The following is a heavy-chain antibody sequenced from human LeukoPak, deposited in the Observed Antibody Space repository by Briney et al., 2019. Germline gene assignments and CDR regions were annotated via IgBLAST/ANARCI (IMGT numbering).Heavy chain of an antibody. J-gene: IGHJ6*02. Sequence: SETLSLTCAVYGGSFSGYYWSWIRQPPGKGLEWIGEINHSGSTNYNPSLKSRVTISVDTSKNQFSLKLSSVTAVDTAVYYCARGSAVAVPSYYYGMDVWGQGTTVTVSS. CDR2: INHSGST. V-gene: IGHV4-34*01. CDR3: ARGSAVAVPSYYYGMDV. D-gene: IGHD6-19*01. CDR1: GGSFSGYY.